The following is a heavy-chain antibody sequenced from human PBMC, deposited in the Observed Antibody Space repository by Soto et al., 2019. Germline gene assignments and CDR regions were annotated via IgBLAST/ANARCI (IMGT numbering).Heavy chain of an antibody. D-gene: IGHD4-4*01. J-gene: IGHJ6*03. Sequence: GGSLRLSCAASGFTFSSYSMNWVRQAPGKGLEWVSSISSSSSYIYYADSVKGRFTISRDNAKNSLYLQMNSLRAEDTAVYYCARALTVTTDYYYYMDVWGKGTTVTVSS. CDR3: ARALTVTTDYYYYMDV. CDR1: GFTFSSYS. CDR2: ISSSSSYI. V-gene: IGHV3-21*01.